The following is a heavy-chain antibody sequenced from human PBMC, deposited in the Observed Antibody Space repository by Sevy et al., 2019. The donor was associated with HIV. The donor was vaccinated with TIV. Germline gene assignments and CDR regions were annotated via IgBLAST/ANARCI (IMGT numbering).Heavy chain of an antibody. J-gene: IGHJ4*02. D-gene: IGHD3-22*01. CDR2: IYPGGNS. Sequence: SETLSLTCTVSGGSISSYYWSWIRQPAGKGLEWIGRIYPGGNSNYNPSLKSRVTMSVDTSKNQFSLRLSSVTAADTAVYYCATTKDYYESSGSPFDYWGQGTLVTVSS. CDR3: ATTKDYYESSGSPFDY. V-gene: IGHV4-4*07. CDR1: GGSISSYY.